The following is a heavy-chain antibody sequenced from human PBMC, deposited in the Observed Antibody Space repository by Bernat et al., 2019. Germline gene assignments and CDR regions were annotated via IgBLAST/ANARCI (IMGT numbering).Heavy chain of an antibody. Sequence: QVQLVQSGAEVKKPGASVKVSCKASGYTFTSYDINWVRQATGQGLEWMGWMNPNRGNTGYAQKYQGRITMTRSTSISTAYMELSSLRCECTAVYYCARAGDGEWYYFDYWGQGTLVTVSS. CDR2: MNPNRGNT. CDR1: GYTFTSYD. CDR3: ARAGDGEWYYFDY. J-gene: IGHJ4*02. D-gene: IGHD2-8*01. V-gene: IGHV1-8*01.